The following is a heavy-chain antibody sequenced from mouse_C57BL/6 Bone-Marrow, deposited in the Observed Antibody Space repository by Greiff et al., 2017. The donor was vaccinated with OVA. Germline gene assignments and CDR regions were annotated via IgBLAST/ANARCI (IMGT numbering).Heavy chain of an antibody. V-gene: IGHV5-12*01. CDR1: GFTFSDYY. Sequence: EVKLMESGGGLVQPGGSLKLSCAASGFTFSDYYMYWVRQTPEKRLEWVAYISNGGGSTYYPDTVKGRFTISRDNAKNTLYLQMSRLKSEDTAMYYCARQGREYDVGYAMDYWGQGTSVTVSS. J-gene: IGHJ4*01. CDR2: ISNGGGST. D-gene: IGHD2-14*01. CDR3: ARQGREYDVGYAMDY.